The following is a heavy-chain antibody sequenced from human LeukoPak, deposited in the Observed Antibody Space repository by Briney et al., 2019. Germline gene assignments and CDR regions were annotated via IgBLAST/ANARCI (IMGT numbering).Heavy chain of an antibody. D-gene: IGHD4/OR15-4a*01. CDR1: GFTVSSTY. CDR2: IYSGGTT. CDR3: ARDLYDYGSY. V-gene: IGHV3-66*01. Sequence: EGSLRLSCAASGFTVSSTYMCWVRQAPGKGLEWVSVIYSGGTTYYADSVKGRFTISRDNSKNTLYLQMNSLRTEDTAVYYCARDLYDYGSYWGQGTLVTVSS. J-gene: IGHJ4*02.